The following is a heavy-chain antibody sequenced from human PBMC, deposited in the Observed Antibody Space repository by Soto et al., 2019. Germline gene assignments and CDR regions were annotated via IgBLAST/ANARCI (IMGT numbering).Heavy chain of an antibody. Sequence: ASGKVSCNASGYTFTSYAMHWVRQAPGQRLEWMGWSNAGNGNTKYSQEFQGRVTITRDTSASTAYMELSSLRSEDMAVYYCARATTGTWAFDIWGQGTMVTVSS. J-gene: IGHJ3*02. D-gene: IGHD3-9*01. CDR2: SNAGNGNT. V-gene: IGHV1-3*02. CDR3: ARATTGTWAFDI. CDR1: GYTFTSYA.